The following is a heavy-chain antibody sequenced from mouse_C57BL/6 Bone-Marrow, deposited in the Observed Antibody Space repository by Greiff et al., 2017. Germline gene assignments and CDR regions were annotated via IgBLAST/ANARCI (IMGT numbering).Heavy chain of an antibody. CDR3: ARSYDGYPSGFAY. CDR1: GYTFTDYN. CDR2: FNPNNGGT. Sequence: EVQLQQSGPELVKPGASVKMSCEASGYTFTDYNMHWLKQGHGKSLDWIGNFNPNNGGTSYTKKSKGKATLTVTKSSSTAYMELRSLTSEDSAVYYCARSYDGYPSGFAYWGQGTLVTVSA. J-gene: IGHJ3*01. D-gene: IGHD2-3*01. V-gene: IGHV1-22*01.